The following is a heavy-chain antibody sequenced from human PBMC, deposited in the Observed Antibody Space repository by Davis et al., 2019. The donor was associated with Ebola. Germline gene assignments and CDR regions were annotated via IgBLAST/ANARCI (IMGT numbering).Heavy chain of an antibody. CDR3: AKDYFDY. CDR2: IYGGDT. V-gene: IGHV3-53*05. CDR1: GFTVRNTH. Sequence: GGSLRLSCDASGFTVRNTHMSWVRQAPGKGLEWISGIYGGDTHYADSVKGRFTISRDNSKNTLYLQMNSLRAEDTAVYYCAKDYFDYWGQGTLVTVSS. J-gene: IGHJ4*02.